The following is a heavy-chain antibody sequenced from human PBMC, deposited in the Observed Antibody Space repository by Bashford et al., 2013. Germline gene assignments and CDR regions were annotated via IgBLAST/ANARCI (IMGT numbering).Heavy chain of an antibody. CDR2: IYGGAST. Sequence: GSLRLSCAASRFTVGNNSMAWVRQAPGKGLEWVSIIYGGASTYYADSVKGRFTISRDNSKNTLFLQMNSLRVEDSAVYYCARFLPGYANWYFDLWGRGTPVTVSS. CDR3: ARFLPGYANWYFDL. D-gene: IGHD3-9*01. V-gene: IGHV3-66*01. CDR1: RFTVGNNS. J-gene: IGHJ2*01.